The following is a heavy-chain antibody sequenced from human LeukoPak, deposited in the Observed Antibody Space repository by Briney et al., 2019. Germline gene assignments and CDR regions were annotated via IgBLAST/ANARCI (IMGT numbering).Heavy chain of an antibody. Sequence: GASVKVSCKASGYTFTSYGISLVRQAPVQGLEWMGCISAYNDNTNYAQKLQGRGTMTTDTSTRTAYMELTSLRSADPALYYCARDSHDISTPPNSSGQGTPLTVSS. CDR1: GYTFTSYG. D-gene: IGHD3-9*01. CDR3: ARDSHDISTPPNS. V-gene: IGHV1-18*01. J-gene: IGHJ5*02. CDR2: ISAYNDNT.